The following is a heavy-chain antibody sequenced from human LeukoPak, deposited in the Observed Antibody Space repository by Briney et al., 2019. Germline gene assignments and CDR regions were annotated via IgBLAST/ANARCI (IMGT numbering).Heavy chain of an antibody. CDR2: ISGSGGST. Sequence: GGSLRLSCAASGFTFSSYAMSWVRQAPGKGLEWVSAISGSGGSTYYADSVKGRFTISRDNSKNTLYLQMNSLRAEDTAVYYRAKDGPGTYYYGSGDSWGQGTLVTVSS. J-gene: IGHJ4*02. CDR3: AKDGPGTYYYGSGDS. V-gene: IGHV3-23*01. D-gene: IGHD3-10*01. CDR1: GFTFSSYA.